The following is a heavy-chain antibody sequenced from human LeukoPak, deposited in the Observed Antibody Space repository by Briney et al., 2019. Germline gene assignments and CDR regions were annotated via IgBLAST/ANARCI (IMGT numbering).Heavy chain of an antibody. D-gene: IGHD3-3*01. Sequence: PSETLSLTCTVPGGSFNSYYWNWIRQPPGKGLEWIGYIYYTGSTNYNPSLKSRVTISVDTSKNQFSLKLSSVAAADTAVYYCARYLSGYYDYYGMDVWGQGTTVTVSS. V-gene: IGHV4-59*12. CDR2: IYYTGST. CDR1: GGSFNSYY. CDR3: ARYLSGYYDYYGMDV. J-gene: IGHJ6*02.